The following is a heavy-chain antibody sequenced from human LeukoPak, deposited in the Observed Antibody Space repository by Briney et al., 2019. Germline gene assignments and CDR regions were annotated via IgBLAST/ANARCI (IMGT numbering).Heavy chain of an antibody. CDR3: ARNGGGPDY. D-gene: IGHD3-16*01. CDR1: EFTFSSYD. Sequence: PGGSLRLSCAASEFTFSSYDIIWVRQAPGKGLEWVSWITGSGGAVKYTDSVKGRFTISRDNAKKSVYLQMNSLRVEDTAVYYCARNGGGPDYWGQGTLVTVSS. J-gene: IGHJ4*02. CDR2: ITGSGGAV. V-gene: IGHV3-48*03.